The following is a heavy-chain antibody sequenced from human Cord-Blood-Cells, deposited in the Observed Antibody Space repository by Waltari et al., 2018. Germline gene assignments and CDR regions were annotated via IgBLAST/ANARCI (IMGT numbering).Heavy chain of an antibody. Sequence: QVQLVQSGAEVKKPGSSVKVSCKASGGTLSSYAISWVRQAPGQGLEWMGGNSPILGIANYEQKDQGRVTITADKSTSTADMELSSLRSEDTAVYYCARGKSLAGNYYYYYMDVWGKGTTVTVSS. CDR3: ARGKSLAGNYYYYYMDV. V-gene: IGHV1-69*10. CDR2: NSPILGIA. D-gene: IGHD6-13*01. CDR1: GGTLSSYA. J-gene: IGHJ6*03.